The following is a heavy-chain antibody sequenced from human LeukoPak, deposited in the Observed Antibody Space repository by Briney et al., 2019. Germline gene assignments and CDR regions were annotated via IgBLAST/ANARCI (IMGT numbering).Heavy chain of an antibody. CDR1: GYTLTELS. Sequence: ASVKVSCTVSGYTLTELSMHWVRQAPGKGLEWMGGFDPEDGETIYAQKFQGRVTMTEDKSTDTAYMELSSLRAEDTAVYYCATELSGSYYYFDYWGQGTLVTVSS. J-gene: IGHJ4*02. V-gene: IGHV1-24*01. CDR3: ATELSGSYYYFDY. D-gene: IGHD1-26*01. CDR2: FDPEDGET.